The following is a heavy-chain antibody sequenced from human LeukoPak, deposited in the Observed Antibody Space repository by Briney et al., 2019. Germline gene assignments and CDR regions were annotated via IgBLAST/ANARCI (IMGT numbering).Heavy chain of an antibody. J-gene: IGHJ4*02. D-gene: IGHD3-16*01. Sequence: GGSLRLSCTTSGFTFGDYAMSWVRQAPGKGLEWVGFIRSKAYGGTTEYAASVKGRFTISRDDSRRIVYLQMNSLKTEDTAVYYCTREGRGSDAFDYWGQGTLVTVSS. CDR1: GFTFGDYA. CDR3: TREGRGSDAFDY. V-gene: IGHV3-49*04. CDR2: IRSKAYGGTT.